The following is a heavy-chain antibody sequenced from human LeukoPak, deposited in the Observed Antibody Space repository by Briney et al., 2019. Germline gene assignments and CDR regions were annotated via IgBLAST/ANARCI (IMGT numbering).Heavy chain of an antibody. D-gene: IGHD3-3*01. V-gene: IGHV4-39*07. CDR2: INHSGST. CDR1: GGSISSGGYY. Sequence: PSETLSLTCTVSGGSISSGGYYWSWIRQPPGKGLEWIGEINHSGSTNYNPSLKSRVTISVDTSKNQFSLKLSSVTAADTAVYYCARGTYYDFWSGYYTTIHYWFDPWGQGTLVTVSS. J-gene: IGHJ5*02. CDR3: ARGTYYDFWSGYYTTIHYWFDP.